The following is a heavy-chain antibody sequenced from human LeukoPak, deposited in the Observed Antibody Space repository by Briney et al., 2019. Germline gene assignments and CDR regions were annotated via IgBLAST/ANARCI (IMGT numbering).Heavy chain of an antibody. J-gene: IGHJ6*02. CDR3: ARDQGAVAGTWAYYYGMDV. Sequence: SETLSLTCTVSGGSISSYYWSWIRQPPGKGLEWIGYIYYSGSTYYNPSLKSRVTISVDTSKNQFSLKLSSVTAADTAVYYCARDQGAVAGTWAYYYGMDVWGQGTTVTVSS. CDR2: IYYSGST. D-gene: IGHD6-19*01. V-gene: IGHV4-59*01. CDR1: GGSISSYY.